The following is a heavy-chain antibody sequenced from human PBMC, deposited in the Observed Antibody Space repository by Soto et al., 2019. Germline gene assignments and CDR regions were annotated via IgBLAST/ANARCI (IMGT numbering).Heavy chain of an antibody. D-gene: IGHD2-15*01. CDR2: INAGNGNT. V-gene: IGHV1-3*01. J-gene: IGHJ5*02. CDR1: GCTFTSYA. Sequence: GASVKVSCKASGCTFTSYAMHWVRQAPGQRLEWMGWINAGNGNTKYSQKFQGRVTITRDTSASTAYMELSSLRSEDTAVYYCARAPVDCSGGRCHHNWFDPSGPATLLTVSS. CDR3: ARAPVDCSGGRCHHNWFDP.